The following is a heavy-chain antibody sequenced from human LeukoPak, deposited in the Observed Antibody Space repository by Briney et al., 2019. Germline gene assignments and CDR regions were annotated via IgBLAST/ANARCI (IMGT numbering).Heavy chain of an antibody. D-gene: IGHD6-19*01. CDR2: ISSSGTTI. CDR3: ARDISGWLDY. Sequence: GGSLRLSCAASGFTFSSYELNWVRQAPGKGLEWVSYISSSGTTIYYADSVKGRFTISRDNAKNSLCLQMNRLRAEDTAVYYCARDISGWLDYWGQGTLVTVSS. V-gene: IGHV3-48*03. J-gene: IGHJ4*02. CDR1: GFTFSSYE.